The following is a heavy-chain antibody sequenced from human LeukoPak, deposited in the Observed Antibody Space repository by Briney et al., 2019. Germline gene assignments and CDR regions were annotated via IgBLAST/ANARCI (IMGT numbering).Heavy chain of an antibody. D-gene: IGHD1-14*01. J-gene: IGHJ6*04. Sequence: GRSLRLSCAASGFTFSSYGMHWVRQAPGKGLEWVAVIWYDGSNKYYADSVKGRFTISRDNSKNTLYLQMNSLRAEDTAVYYCARRTPDDNGDRTYYYYYGMDVWGKGTTVTVSS. CDR3: ARRTPDDNGDRTYYYYYGMDV. CDR2: IWYDGSNK. CDR1: GFTFSSYG. V-gene: IGHV3-33*01.